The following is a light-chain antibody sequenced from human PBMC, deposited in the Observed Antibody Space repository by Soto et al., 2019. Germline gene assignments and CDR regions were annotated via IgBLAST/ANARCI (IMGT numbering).Light chain of an antibody. V-gene: IGLV1-40*01. Sequence: QSALTQPPSVSGAPGQRVTISCTGSSSNIGAGYGVHWYQQLPGTAPKLLIYGNSNRPSGVPDRFSGSKSGTSASLAITGLQAEDEADYYCQSYDSSLSGFVVFGGGTKLTVL. CDR1: SSNIGAGYG. CDR3: QSYDSSLSGFVV. J-gene: IGLJ2*01. CDR2: GNS.